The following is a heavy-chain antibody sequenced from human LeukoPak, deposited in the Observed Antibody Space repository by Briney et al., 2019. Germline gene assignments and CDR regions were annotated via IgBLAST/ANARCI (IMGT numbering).Heavy chain of an antibody. CDR1: GGSFSGYY. Sequence: SETLPLTCAVYGGSFSGYYWSWIRQPPGKGLEWIGEINHSGSTNYNPSLKSRVTISVDTSKNQFSLKLSSVTAADTAVYYCARESYCSGGSCYSALDYWGQGTLVTVSS. CDR3: ARESYCSGGSCYSALDY. CDR2: INHSGST. D-gene: IGHD2-15*01. V-gene: IGHV4-34*01. J-gene: IGHJ4*02.